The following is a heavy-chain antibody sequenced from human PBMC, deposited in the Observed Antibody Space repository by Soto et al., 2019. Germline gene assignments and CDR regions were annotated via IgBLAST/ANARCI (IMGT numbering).Heavy chain of an antibody. V-gene: IGHV4-39*01. CDR2: FYYTENT. CDR1: GGSISSENYS. D-gene: IGHD2-21*01. Sequence: SETLSLTCAVSGGSISSENYSWSWIRQSPGKGLEWIGTFYYTENTYYNPSLKSRVTMPVDTSKNQFSLKLSSVTAADTAMYYCVRLAGYSGANGCHGDYAMDVWGQGTTVTVSS. J-gene: IGHJ6*02. CDR3: VRLAGYSGANGCHGDYAMDV.